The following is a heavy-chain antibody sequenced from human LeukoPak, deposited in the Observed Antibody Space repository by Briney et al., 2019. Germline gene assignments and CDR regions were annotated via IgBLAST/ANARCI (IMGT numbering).Heavy chain of an antibody. CDR2: INPGDSDT. J-gene: IGHJ3*02. V-gene: IGHV5-51*01. CDR1: GYSFTTYW. CDR3: ASPRVGATAFDI. D-gene: IGHD1-26*01. Sequence: GESLKISCKGSGYSFTTYWIGWVRQMPGKGLEYMGIINPGDSDTRYSPSFQGQVTISVDKSISTAYLQWSSLKASDTAMYYCASPRVGATAFDIWGQGTMVAVSS.